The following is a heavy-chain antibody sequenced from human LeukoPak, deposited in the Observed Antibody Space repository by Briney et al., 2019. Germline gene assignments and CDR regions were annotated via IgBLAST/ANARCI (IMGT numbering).Heavy chain of an antibody. D-gene: IGHD6-13*01. J-gene: IGHJ6*02. CDR1: GFTFSSYS. CDR3: ARGIHSAIAAARKRYYGMDV. CDR2: ISSSSSYI. V-gene: IGHV3-21*01. Sequence: GGSLRLSCAASGFTFSSYSRNWVRQAPGKGLEWVSSISSSSSYIYYADSVKGRFTISRDNAKNSLYLQMNSLRAEDTAVYYCARGIHSAIAAARKRYYGMDVWGQGTTVTVSS.